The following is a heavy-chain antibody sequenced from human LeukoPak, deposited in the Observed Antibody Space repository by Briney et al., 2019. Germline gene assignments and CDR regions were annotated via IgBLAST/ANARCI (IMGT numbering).Heavy chain of an antibody. CDR3: ARGPPNWGYDY. CDR2: ISGSDGRT. J-gene: IGHJ4*02. D-gene: IGHD7-27*01. V-gene: IGHV3-23*01. CDR1: GFTFSSYA. Sequence: PGGSLRLSCAASGFTFSSYAMGWVRQASGKGLEWVSTISGSDGRTDYADSVKGRFTIYRDNAKNSLYLQMNSLRAEDTAVHYCARGPPNWGYDYWGPGTLVTVSS.